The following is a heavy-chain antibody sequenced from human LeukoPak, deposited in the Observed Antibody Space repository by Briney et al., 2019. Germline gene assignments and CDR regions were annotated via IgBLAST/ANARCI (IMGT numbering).Heavy chain of an antibody. J-gene: IGHJ6*03. Sequence: GGSLRLSCAASGFTFSDYYMSWIRQAPGKGLEWVSYISSSGSIIYYADSVKGRFTISRDNAKNSLYLQMNSLRAEDTAVYYCARRARDCSSTSCFNYYYYTDVWGKGTTVTVSS. V-gene: IGHV3-11*01. D-gene: IGHD2-2*01. CDR2: ISSSGSII. CDR3: ARRARDCSSTSCFNYYYYTDV. CDR1: GFTFSDYY.